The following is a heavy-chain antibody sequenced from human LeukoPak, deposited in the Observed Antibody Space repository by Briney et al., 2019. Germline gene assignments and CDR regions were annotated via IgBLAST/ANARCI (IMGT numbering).Heavy chain of an antibody. V-gene: IGHV3-21*01. J-gene: IGHJ6*03. CDR3: ARGVEMATITYYYYYMDV. Sequence: PGGSLRLSCAASGFTFSSYNMNWVRQAPGQGLEWVSSITSGSSYIYYADSVKGRFTISRDNAKSSLYLQMNSLRAEDTAVYYCARGVEMATITYYYYYMDVWGKGTTVTISS. CDR2: ITSGSSYI. CDR1: GFTFSSYN. D-gene: IGHD5-24*01.